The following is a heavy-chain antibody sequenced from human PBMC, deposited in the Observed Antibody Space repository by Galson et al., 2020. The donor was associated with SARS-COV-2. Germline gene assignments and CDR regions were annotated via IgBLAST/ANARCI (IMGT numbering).Heavy chain of an antibody. CDR1: GFTFSSYS. D-gene: IGHD2-15*01. J-gene: IGHJ5*02. CDR3: ARGVVVVAATPFEGGWFDP. CDR2: ISSSSSYI. V-gene: IGHV3-21*01. Sequence: GGSLRLSCAASGFTFSSYSMNWVRQAPGKGLEWVSSISSSSSYIYYADSVKGRFTISRDNAKNSLYLQMNSLRAEDTAVYYCARGVVVVAATPFEGGWFDPWGQGTLVTVSS.